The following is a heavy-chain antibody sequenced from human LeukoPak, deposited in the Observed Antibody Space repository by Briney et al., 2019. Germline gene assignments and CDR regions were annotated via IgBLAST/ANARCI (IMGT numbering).Heavy chain of an antibody. J-gene: IGHJ6*03. CDR1: GGSFSGYY. CDR2: IDRSGST. D-gene: IGHD2-2*02. V-gene: IGHV4-34*01. Sequence: PSETLSLTCAVYGGSFSGYYWSWIRQPPGKGLEWIGEIDRSGSTNYNPSLKSRVTISVDTSKNQFSLKLSSVTAADTAVYYCARGYCSSTSCYILDYYYYMDVWGKGTTVTVSS. CDR3: ARGYCSSTSCYILDYYYYMDV.